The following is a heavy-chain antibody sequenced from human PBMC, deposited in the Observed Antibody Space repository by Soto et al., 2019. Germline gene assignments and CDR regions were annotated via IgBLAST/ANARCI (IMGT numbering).Heavy chain of an antibody. CDR3: ARGLWLGELSLYAFDI. CDR2: INHSGST. V-gene: IGHV4-34*01. Sequence: SETLSLTCAVYGGSFSGYYWSWIRQPPGQGLEWIGEINHSGSTNYNPSIKSRVTISVDTSKNQFSLKLSPVTAADTAVYYCARGLWLGELSLYAFDIWGQGTMVTVSS. CDR1: GGSFSGYY. J-gene: IGHJ3*02. D-gene: IGHD3-16*02.